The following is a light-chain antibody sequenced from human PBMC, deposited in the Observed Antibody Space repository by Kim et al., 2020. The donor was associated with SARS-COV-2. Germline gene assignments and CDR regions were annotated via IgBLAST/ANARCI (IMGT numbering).Light chain of an antibody. CDR3: QAWDSSTAWV. J-gene: IGLJ3*02. CDR1: QVGDKY. CDR2: QDS. V-gene: IGLV3-1*01. Sequence: VAPGQTASITCAGDQVGDKYACWYQQKPGQSPVLVIYQDSKRPSGIPERFSGCSSGNTATLTISGTQAMDEADYYCQAWDSSTAWVFGGGTQLTVL.